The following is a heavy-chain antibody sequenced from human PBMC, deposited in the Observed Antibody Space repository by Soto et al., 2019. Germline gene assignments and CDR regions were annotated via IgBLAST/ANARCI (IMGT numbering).Heavy chain of an antibody. D-gene: IGHD1-26*01. Sequence: EVQLLESGGGLVQPGGSLRLSCAASGFTFSSFAMNWVRQAPGKGLEWVSGITGGGDSTFYADSVKGRFTISRVQSKNTVYLQMNSLRAEDTAVYYCVKKIAGTTTSGAYWYFDLWGRGTLVTLSS. CDR1: GFTFSSFA. CDR3: VKKIAGTTTSGAYWYFDL. CDR2: ITGGGDST. V-gene: IGHV3-23*01. J-gene: IGHJ2*01.